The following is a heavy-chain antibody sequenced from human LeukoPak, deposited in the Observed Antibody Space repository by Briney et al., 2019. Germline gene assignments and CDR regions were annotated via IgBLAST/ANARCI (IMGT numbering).Heavy chain of an antibody. D-gene: IGHD6-19*01. J-gene: IGHJ6*03. CDR2: ISSSSSYI. V-gene: IGHV3-21*01. CDR3: ATLTGYSSGWYERGNYYYMDA. Sequence: GGSLRLSCAASGFTFSSYSMNWVRQAPGEGLEWVSSISSSSSYIYYADSVKGRFTISRDNAKNSLYLQMNSLRAEDTAVYYCATLTGYSSGWYERGNYYYMDAWGKGTTVTVSS. CDR1: GFTFSSYS.